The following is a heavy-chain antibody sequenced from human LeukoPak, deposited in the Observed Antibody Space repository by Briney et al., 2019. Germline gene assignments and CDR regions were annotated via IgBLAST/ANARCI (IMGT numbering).Heavy chain of an antibody. CDR2: INQDGSER. J-gene: IGHJ4*02. CDR1: GFTFSVYG. V-gene: IGHV3-7*01. D-gene: IGHD1-26*01. CDR3: ARDWMMGATFEIQGPVDY. Sequence: GGTLRLSCAVSGFTFSVYGMSWVRQAPGKGLEWVANINQDGSERYYVDSVKGRFTISRDNAKNSLYLQMNSLRAADTAMYYCARDWMMGATFEIQGPVDYWGQGTLVTVSS.